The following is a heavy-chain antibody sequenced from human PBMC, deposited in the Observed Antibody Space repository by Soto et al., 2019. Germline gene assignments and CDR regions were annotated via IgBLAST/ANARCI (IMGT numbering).Heavy chain of an antibody. CDR1: GSTFTGYY. D-gene: IGHD3-9*01. CDR3: ARFGASSDYYILPAKTNYYFDY. J-gene: IGHJ4*02. Sequence: ASVKVSCKASGSTFTGYYMHWVRQAPGQGLEWMGWINPNSGGTNYAQKFQGWVTMTRDTSISTAYMELSRLRSDDTAVYYCARFGASSDYYILPAKTNYYFDYWGQGTLVTVAS. V-gene: IGHV1-2*04. CDR2: INPNSGGT.